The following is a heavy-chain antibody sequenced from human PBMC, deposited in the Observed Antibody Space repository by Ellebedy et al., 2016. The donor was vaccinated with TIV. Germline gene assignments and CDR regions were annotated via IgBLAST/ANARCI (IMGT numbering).Heavy chain of an antibody. CDR1: GYTFTSYG. CDR2: ISAYNGNT. J-gene: IGHJ6*02. CDR3: ARDDFTYYGSGSYYDYYGMDV. V-gene: IGHV1-18*01. Sequence: AASVKVSCKASGYTFTSYGISWVRQAPGQGLEWMGWISAYNGNTNYAQKLQGRVTITTDTSTSTAYMELRSLRSDDTAVYYCARDDFTYYGSGSYYDYYGMDVWGQGTTVTVSS. D-gene: IGHD3-10*01.